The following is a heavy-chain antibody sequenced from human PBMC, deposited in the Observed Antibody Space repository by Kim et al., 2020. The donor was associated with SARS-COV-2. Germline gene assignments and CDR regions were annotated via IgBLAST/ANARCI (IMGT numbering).Heavy chain of an antibody. CDR3: ARVRVNHRELGRIWFGEVWDYSYGMDV. CDR1: GYTFTSYD. J-gene: IGHJ6*02. CDR2: MNPNSGNT. D-gene: IGHD3-10*01. V-gene: IGHV1-8*01. Sequence: ASVKVSCKASGYTFTSYDINWVRQATGQGLEWMGWMNPNSGNTGYAQKFQGRVTMTRNTSISTAYMELSSLRSEDTAVYYCARVRVNHRELGRIWFGEVWDYSYGMDVWGQGTTVTVSS.